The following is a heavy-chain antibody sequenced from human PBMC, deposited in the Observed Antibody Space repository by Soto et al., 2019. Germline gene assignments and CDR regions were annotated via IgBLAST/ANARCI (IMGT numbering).Heavy chain of an antibody. V-gene: IGHV3-48*03. D-gene: IGHD6-13*01. CDR2: ISGSGTT. CDR3: ARGGIH. CDR1: GYTFNSHE. J-gene: IGHJ4*02. Sequence: PGGSLRLSCVASGYTFNSHEMNWIRQTPGKGLEWISSISGSGTTKYADSVKGRFTISRDNAHKSIYLEMNSLRVEDTGVYYCARGGIHWGQGALVTV.